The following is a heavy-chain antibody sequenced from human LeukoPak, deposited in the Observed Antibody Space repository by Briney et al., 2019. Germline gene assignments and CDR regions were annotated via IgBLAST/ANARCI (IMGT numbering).Heavy chain of an antibody. CDR2: IYHSGST. J-gene: IGHJ6*03. CDR1: GYSISSGYY. Sequence: SETLSLTCTVSGYSISSGYYWGWIRQPPGKGLEWIGSIYHSGSTYYNPSLKSRVTISVDTSKNQFSLKLSSVTAADTAVYYCAREPYYYGSGSVGYMDVWGKGTTVTVSS. D-gene: IGHD3-10*01. CDR3: AREPYYYGSGSVGYMDV. V-gene: IGHV4-38-2*02.